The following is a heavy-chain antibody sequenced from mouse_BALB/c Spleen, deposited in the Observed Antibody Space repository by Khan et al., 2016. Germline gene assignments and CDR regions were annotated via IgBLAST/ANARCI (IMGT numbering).Heavy chain of an antibody. CDR3: ASYYGSSYDYFDN. D-gene: IGHD1-1*01. V-gene: IGHV1-87*01. Sequence: QVQLQQSGAELARPGASVKLSCKASGYTFTSYWMQWVKQRPGQGLEWIGATYPGDGDTRYTQKFKAKATLTADKSSSTAYMQLSSLASGNSAVYYCASYYGSSYDYFDNWGHGTTLTVSS. J-gene: IGHJ2*01. CDR2: TYPGDGDT. CDR1: GYTFTSYW.